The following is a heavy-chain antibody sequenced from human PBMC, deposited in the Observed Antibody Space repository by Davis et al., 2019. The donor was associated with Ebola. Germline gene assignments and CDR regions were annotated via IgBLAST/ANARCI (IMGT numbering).Heavy chain of an antibody. CDR3: ARGVPYYDFWSGLEHYGMDV. D-gene: IGHD3-3*01. J-gene: IGHJ6*02. CDR1: GYTFTSYA. V-gene: IGHV1-18*01. CDR2: ISAYNGNT. Sequence: AASVKVSCKASGYTFTSYAISWVRQAPGQGLEWMGWISAYNGNTNYAQKLQGRVTMTTDTSTSTAYMELSSLRSEDTAVYYCARGVPYYDFWSGLEHYGMDVWGQGTTVTVSS.